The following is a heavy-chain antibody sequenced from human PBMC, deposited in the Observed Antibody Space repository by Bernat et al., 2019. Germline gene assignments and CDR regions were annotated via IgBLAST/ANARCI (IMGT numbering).Heavy chain of an antibody. CDR3: ARDSAGLDY. V-gene: IGHV3-74*01. J-gene: IGHJ4*02. CDR1: GFTFNNYW. Sequence: EVHLVESGVGFVQPGGSLRLSCAASGFTFNNYWMHWVRHAPGKGLVWVPRIDYDGTTAHYADSVKGRFTISRDNAKKTVYLQMNSRRAEDTAVYYCARDSAGLDYWGQGTPVTVSS. CDR2: IDYDGTTA. D-gene: IGHD3-10*01.